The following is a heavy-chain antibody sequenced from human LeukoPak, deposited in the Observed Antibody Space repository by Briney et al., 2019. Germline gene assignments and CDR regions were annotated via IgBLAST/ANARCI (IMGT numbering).Heavy chain of an antibody. CDR3: ARAPSRRWWFDP. CDR1: GFTFSSYA. CDR2: ISYDGSNK. J-gene: IGHJ5*02. V-gene: IGHV3-30*04. Sequence: PGGSLRLSCAASGFTFSSYAMHWVRQAPGKGLEWVAVISYDGSNKYYADSVKGRFTISRDDSKNTLYLQMNSLRAEDTAVYYCARAPSRRWWFDPWGQGTLVTVSS.